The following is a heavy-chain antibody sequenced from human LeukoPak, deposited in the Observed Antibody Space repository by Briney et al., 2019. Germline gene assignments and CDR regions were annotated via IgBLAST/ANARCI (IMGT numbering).Heavy chain of an antibody. CDR3: ARDDSSGWFPFDY. V-gene: IGHV4-34*01. D-gene: IGHD6-19*01. CDR1: GGSFSGYY. J-gene: IGHJ4*02. Sequence: PSETLPLTCAVYGGSFSGYYWSWIRQPPGKGLEWIGEINHSGSTNYNPSLKSRVTISVDTSKNQFSLKLSSVTAADTAVYYCARDDSSGWFPFDYWGQGTLVTVSS. CDR2: INHSGST.